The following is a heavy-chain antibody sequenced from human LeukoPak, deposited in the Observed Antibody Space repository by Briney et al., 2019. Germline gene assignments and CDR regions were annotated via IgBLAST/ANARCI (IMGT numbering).Heavy chain of an antibody. J-gene: IGHJ4*02. CDR2: ISGSSSAI. V-gene: IGHV3-48*04. D-gene: IGHD2/OR15-2a*01. CDR3: ARVRGNWFFDY. CDR1: GFTFSSYG. Sequence: GGSLRLSCVASGFTFSSYGSIWVRQSPGKGLEWLSYISGSSSAIYYADSVKGRFSISRDNAKNSLYLQLSNLRAEDTALYYCARVRGNWFFDYWGQGTLVTVSS.